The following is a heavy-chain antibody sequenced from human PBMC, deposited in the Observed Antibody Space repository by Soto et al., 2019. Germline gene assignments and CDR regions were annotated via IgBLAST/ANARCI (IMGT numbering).Heavy chain of an antibody. D-gene: IGHD1-26*01. V-gene: IGHV1-69*13. CDR1: GGTFSSYA. J-gene: IGHJ6*02. Sequence: GASVKLSCKASGGTFSSYAISWVRQAPGQGLEWMGGIIPIFGTANYAQKFQGRVTITADESTSTAYMELSSLRSEDTAVYYCALDGSGSYYYYGMDVWGQGTTVTVSS. CDR2: IIPIFGTA. CDR3: ALDGSGSYYYYGMDV.